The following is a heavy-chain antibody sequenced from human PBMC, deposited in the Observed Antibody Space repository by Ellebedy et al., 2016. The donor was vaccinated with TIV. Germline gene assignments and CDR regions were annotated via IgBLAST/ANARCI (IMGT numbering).Heavy chain of an antibody. CDR2: ISYDGSNK. CDR1: GFTFSSYG. Sequence: GGSLRLXXAASGFTFSSYGMHWVRQAPGKGLEWVAVISYDGSNKYYADSVKGRFTISRDNAKNSLYLQMNSLRAEDTALYYCAKNSGYDFTSPEYYYYGMDVWGQGTTVTVSS. J-gene: IGHJ6*02. V-gene: IGHV3-30*18. CDR3: AKNSGYDFTSPEYYYYGMDV. D-gene: IGHD5-12*01.